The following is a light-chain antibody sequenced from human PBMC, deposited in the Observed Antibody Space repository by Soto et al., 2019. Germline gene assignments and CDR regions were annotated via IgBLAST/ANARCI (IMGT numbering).Light chain of an antibody. CDR1: SSNIGSHT. CDR2: TNN. Sequence: QSVLTQPPSASGTPGQRVTISCSGSSSNIGSHTVHWFRQVPGTAPKLLIYTNNQRPSGVPDRFSGSKSGTSVSLAISGLLSEDEADYYCAAWDDSLNGVVFGRGTKLIVL. V-gene: IGLV1-44*01. CDR3: AAWDDSLNGVV. J-gene: IGLJ2*01.